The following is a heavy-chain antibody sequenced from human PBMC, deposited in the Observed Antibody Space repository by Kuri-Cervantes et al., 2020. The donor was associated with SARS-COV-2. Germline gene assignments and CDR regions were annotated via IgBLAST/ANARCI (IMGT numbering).Heavy chain of an antibody. V-gene: IGHV3-21*01. CDR2: ISSSSSYI. J-gene: IGHJ3*02. Sequence: ETLSLTCAASGFTFSSYNMNWVRQAPGKGLEWVSSISSSSSYIFYADSVKGRFTISRDNAKNSLYLQMNSLRAEDTAVYCCARGRTFYYDRDAFDIWGQGTMVTVSS. D-gene: IGHD3-22*01. CDR3: ARGRTFYYDRDAFDI. CDR1: GFTFSSYN.